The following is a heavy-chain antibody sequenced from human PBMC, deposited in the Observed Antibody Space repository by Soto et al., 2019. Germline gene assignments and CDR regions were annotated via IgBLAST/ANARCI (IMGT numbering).Heavy chain of an antibody. CDR1: GGSFSGYY. CDR3: ARVVRRALRAFDI. CDR2: INHSGST. Sequence: SETLSLTCAVYGGSFSGYYWSWIRQPPGKGLEWIGEINHSGSTNYNPSLKSRVTISVDTSKNQFSLKLSSVTAADTAVYYCARVVRRALRAFDIWGQGTMVTVSS. J-gene: IGHJ3*02. V-gene: IGHV4-34*01.